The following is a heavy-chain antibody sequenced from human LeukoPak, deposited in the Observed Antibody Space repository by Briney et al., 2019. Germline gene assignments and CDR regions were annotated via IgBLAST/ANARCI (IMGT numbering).Heavy chain of an antibody. V-gene: IGHV3-21*01. D-gene: IGHD1-14*01. Sequence: GGSLRLSCAASGFPFISYPMNGAPQAQGRGLEWVSSISSSSYYIYYADSVKGRFTISRDNAKNSLYLQMNSLRAEDTAVYYCARDPEGFDYWGQGTLVTVSS. CDR1: GFPFISYP. CDR2: ISSSSYYI. J-gene: IGHJ4*02. CDR3: ARDPEGFDY.